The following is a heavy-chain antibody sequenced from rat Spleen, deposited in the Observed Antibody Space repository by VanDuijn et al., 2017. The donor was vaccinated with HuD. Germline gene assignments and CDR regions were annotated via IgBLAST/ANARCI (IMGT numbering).Heavy chain of an antibody. J-gene: IGHJ2*01. V-gene: IGHV5-25*01. CDR1: GFTFSSFV. Sequence: EVQLVESGGGLVQPGRSLKLSCAASGFTFSSFVMAWVRQAPKKGLEWVASITSGGSNNYYPDSVKGRFTISRDNAKSTLYLQMDSLRSEDTATYYCAKRGWYYFDYWGQGVMVTVSS. CDR3: AKRGWYYFDY. CDR2: ITSGGSNN.